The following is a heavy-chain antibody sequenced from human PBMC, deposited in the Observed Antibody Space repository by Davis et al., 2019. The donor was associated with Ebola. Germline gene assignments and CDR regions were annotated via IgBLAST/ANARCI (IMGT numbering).Heavy chain of an antibody. D-gene: IGHD3-16*02. J-gene: IGHJ4*02. CDR3: ARDPRGWRLGAGGAIPRLDDD. Sequence: GGSLRPSCAPPGFTFSDHIMHWVRQAPGKGLEWVAVISNAGKNQYYEDSGKGRFTISRDNSTNMLFLQMNSLRIEDKAIFYCARDPRGWRLGAGGAIPRLDDDWGQGTLVIVSS. CDR2: ISNAGKNQ. CDR1: GFTFSDHI. V-gene: IGHV3-30*03.